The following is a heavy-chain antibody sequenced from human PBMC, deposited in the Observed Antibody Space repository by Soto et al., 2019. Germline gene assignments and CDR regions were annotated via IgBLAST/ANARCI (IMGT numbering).Heavy chain of an antibody. CDR1: GGSISSGDYY. CDR3: ARDPYNYCDSSCYYPVNAFDI. V-gene: IGHV4-30-4*01. CDR2: IYYSGST. Sequence: QVQLRESGPGLVKPSQTLSLTCTVSGGSISSGDYYWSWIRQPPGKGLEWIGYIYYSGSTYYNPSLKRRVTISVDTSTNQFSLKLSSVTAADTAVYYCARDPYNYCDSSCYYPVNAFDIWGQGTMVTVSS. J-gene: IGHJ3*02. D-gene: IGHD3-22*01.